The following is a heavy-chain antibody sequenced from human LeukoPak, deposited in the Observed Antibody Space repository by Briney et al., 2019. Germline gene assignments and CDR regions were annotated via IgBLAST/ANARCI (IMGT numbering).Heavy chain of an antibody. CDR3: ARSRGGYFDY. Sequence: PSETLSLTCAVYGGSFSGYYWSWIRQPPGKGLEWIGEINHSGSTYYNPSLKSRVTISVDRSKNQFSLKLSSVTAADTAVYYCARSRGGYFDYWGQGTLVTVSS. D-gene: IGHD3-16*01. CDR1: GGSFSGYY. CDR2: INHSGST. V-gene: IGHV4-34*01. J-gene: IGHJ4*02.